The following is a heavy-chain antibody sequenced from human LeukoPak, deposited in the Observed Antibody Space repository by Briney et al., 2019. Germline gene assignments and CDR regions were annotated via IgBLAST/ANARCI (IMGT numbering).Heavy chain of an antibody. J-gene: IGHJ4*02. Sequence: GASVKVSCKASGYTFTGYYMHWVRQAPGQGLEWMGCINPNSGGTNYAQKFQGRVTMTRDTSISTAYMELSRLTSDDTAVYYCATSTLTMDDYTTPGNCWGQGTLVTVSS. CDR3: ATSTLTMDDYTTPGNC. CDR2: INPNSGGT. V-gene: IGHV1-2*02. CDR1: GYTFTGYY. D-gene: IGHD4-11*01.